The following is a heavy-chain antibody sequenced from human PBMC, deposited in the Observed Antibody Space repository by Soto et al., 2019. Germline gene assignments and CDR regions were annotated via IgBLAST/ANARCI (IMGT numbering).Heavy chain of an antibody. D-gene: IGHD3-22*01. CDR1: GYTFTSYG. J-gene: IGHJ4*02. V-gene: IGHV1-18*01. CDR2: ISTYNGNT. Sequence: ASVKVSCKASGYTFTSYGISWVRQAPGQGLEWMGWISTYNGNTYYAQKFQGRVTMTTDTSTNTVYMELRSLRSDDTAVYYCARVTSGYCDYWGKGTLVTVSS. CDR3: ARVTSGYCDY.